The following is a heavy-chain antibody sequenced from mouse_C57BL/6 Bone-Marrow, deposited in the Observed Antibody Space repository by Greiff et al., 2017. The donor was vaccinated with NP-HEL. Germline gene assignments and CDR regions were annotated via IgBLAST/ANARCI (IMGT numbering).Heavy chain of an antibody. V-gene: IGHV5-12*01. Sequence: EVKLVESGGGLVQPGGSLKLSCAASGFTFSDYYMYWVRQTPEKRLEWVAYISNGGGSTYYPDTVKGRFTIYRDNAKNTLYLQMSRLKSEDTAMYYCARRNYYGSSYGYFDVWGTGTTVTVSS. J-gene: IGHJ1*03. CDR3: ARRNYYGSSYGYFDV. CDR2: ISNGGGST. D-gene: IGHD1-1*01. CDR1: GFTFSDYY.